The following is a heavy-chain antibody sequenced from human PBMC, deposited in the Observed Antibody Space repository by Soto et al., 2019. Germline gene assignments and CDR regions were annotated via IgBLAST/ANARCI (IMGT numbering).Heavy chain of an antibody. CDR3: ARVSETTDAFDI. D-gene: IGHD4-4*01. V-gene: IGHV3-66*01. Sequence: GGSLRLSCAASGFTVSSNYMSWVRQAPGKGLEWVSVIYSGSSTYYADSVKGRFTISRDNAKNTLYLQMNSLRAEDTAVYYCARVSETTDAFDIWGQGTMVTVSS. J-gene: IGHJ3*02. CDR1: GFTVSSNY. CDR2: IYSGSST.